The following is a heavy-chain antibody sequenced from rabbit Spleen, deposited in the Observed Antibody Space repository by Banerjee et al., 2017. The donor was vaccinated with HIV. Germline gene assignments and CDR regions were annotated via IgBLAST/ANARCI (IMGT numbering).Heavy chain of an antibody. CDR3: VRGASASGYYSL. Sequence: QEQLVESGGGLVQPGGSLKLSCKASGFAFSNYGVSWVRQAPGKGLEWIGYIDLLFGTPYYWIWMYGRSTLSSHNAQSTLYLQLNRLTAAYTAPYFCVRGASASGYYSLWGQGTLVTVS. V-gene: IGHV1S47*01. J-gene: IGHJ4*01. D-gene: IGHD1-1*01. CDR1: GFAFSNYG. CDR2: IDLLFGTP.